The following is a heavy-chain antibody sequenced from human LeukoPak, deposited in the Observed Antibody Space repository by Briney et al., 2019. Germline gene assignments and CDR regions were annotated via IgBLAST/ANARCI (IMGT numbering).Heavy chain of an antibody. CDR3: ARGPIYGSGSHFDY. J-gene: IGHJ4*02. D-gene: IGHD3-10*01. Sequence: PGGSLRLSCAASGFTFSSYGMHWIRQAPGKGLEWVAFIWYDGSNKYYADSVKGRFTVSRDNSKNTLYLQMDSLRAEDTAVYYCARGPIYGSGSHFDYWGQGTLVTVSS. V-gene: IGHV3-33*01. CDR2: IWYDGSNK. CDR1: GFTFSSYG.